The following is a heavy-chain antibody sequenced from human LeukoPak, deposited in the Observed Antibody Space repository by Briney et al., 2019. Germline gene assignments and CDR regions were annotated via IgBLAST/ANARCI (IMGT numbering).Heavy chain of an antibody. V-gene: IGHV4-38-2*02. J-gene: IGHJ5*02. Sequence: SETLSLTCSVSDYTISSGYYWGWIRQPPGKGLEWIRSIYHSGSTYYNPSLKSRVTISVDTSKNQFSLKLSSVTAADTAVYYCARDSMVRGVIGVFDPWGQGTLVTVSS. CDR2: IYHSGST. D-gene: IGHD3-10*01. CDR1: DYTISSGYY. CDR3: ARDSMVRGVIGVFDP.